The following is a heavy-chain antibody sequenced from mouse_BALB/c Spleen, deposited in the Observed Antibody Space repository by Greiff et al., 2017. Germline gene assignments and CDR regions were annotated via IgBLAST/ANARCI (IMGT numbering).Heavy chain of an antibody. CDR1: GYSFTGYF. CDR2: INPYNGDT. V-gene: IGHV1-37*01. Sequence: DVKLVESGPELVKPGASVKISCKASGYSFTGYFMNWVKQSHGKSLEWIGRINPYNGDTFYNQKFKGKATLTVDKSSSTAHMELLSLTSEDSAVYYCGSGDYGSWFAYWGQGTLVTVSA. CDR3: GSGDYGSWFAY. J-gene: IGHJ3*01. D-gene: IGHD2-4*01.